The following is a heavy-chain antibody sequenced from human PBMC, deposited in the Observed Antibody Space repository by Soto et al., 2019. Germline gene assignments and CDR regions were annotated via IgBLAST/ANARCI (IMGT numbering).Heavy chain of an antibody. CDR2: INSDASST. Sequence: EVQMVESGGGLVQPGGSLRLSCAASGFTFSSYRMHWVRQAPGKGLVWVSRINSDASSTSYADSVKGRFTISRDNAKNTLYLQMNSLRAEDTAVYYCVRTSLVVAVATREDYWGQGTLVTVSS. D-gene: IGHD2-15*01. J-gene: IGHJ4*02. CDR1: GFTFSSYR. CDR3: VRTSLVVAVATREDY. V-gene: IGHV3-74*01.